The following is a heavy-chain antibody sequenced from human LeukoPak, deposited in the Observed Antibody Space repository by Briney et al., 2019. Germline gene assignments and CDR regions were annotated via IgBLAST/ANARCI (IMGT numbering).Heavy chain of an antibody. J-gene: IGHJ4*02. Sequence: PSETLSLTCTVSGVSISSYYWTWIRQRPGKGLEWIGFISNSAITDYNPSLKSRVTISIDTSKNQFSLKLNSVTAADTAVYYCARVGYYGSGSYYRDYFEYWGQGTLVTVSS. CDR3: ARVGYYGSGSYYRDYFEY. D-gene: IGHD3-10*01. V-gene: IGHV4-59*01. CDR2: ISNSAIT. CDR1: GVSISSYY.